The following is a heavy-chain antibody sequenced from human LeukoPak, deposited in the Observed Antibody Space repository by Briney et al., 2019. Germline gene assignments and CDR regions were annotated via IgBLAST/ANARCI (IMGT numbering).Heavy chain of an antibody. D-gene: IGHD4-17*01. V-gene: IGHV4-4*09. J-gene: IGHJ5*02. Sequence: SSETLSLTCAVYGGSFSGYYWSWIRQPPGKGLEWIGYIYTGGSTNCNPSLKSRVTLSVDTSKNQFSLKLSSVTAADTAVYYCAQINIMTTGNWFDPWGQGTLVTVSS. CDR3: AQINIMTTGNWFDP. CDR1: GGSFSGYY. CDR2: IYTGGST.